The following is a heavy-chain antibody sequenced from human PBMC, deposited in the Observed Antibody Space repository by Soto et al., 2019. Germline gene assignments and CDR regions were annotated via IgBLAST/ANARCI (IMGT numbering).Heavy chain of an antibody. D-gene: IGHD2-15*01. CDR3: ARDRHRYCSGGSCPDDACDI. Sequence: EVQLVASGGGLVKPGGSLRLSCAASGFTFSSYSMNWVRQAPGKGLEWVSSISSSSSYIYYADSVKGRFTISRDNAKNSLYLQMNSLRAEDTAVYYCARDRHRYCSGGSCPDDACDIWGQGTMVTVSS. V-gene: IGHV3-21*01. CDR1: GFTFSSYS. J-gene: IGHJ3*02. CDR2: ISSSSSYI.